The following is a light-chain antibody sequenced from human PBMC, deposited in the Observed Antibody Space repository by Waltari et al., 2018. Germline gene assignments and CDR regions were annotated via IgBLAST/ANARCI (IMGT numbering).Light chain of an antibody. Sequence: DIQMTQSPSSVSASVGDRVTISCRASQDVGSWLACYQQRPGKAPNLLIYTASNLQSGVPSRFSGSGSGTEFTLTINGLQTEDFATYFCQQTDSFPLTFGGGTKLVMK. CDR3: QQTDSFPLT. CDR2: TAS. CDR1: QDVGSW. V-gene: IGKV1-12*01. J-gene: IGKJ4*01.